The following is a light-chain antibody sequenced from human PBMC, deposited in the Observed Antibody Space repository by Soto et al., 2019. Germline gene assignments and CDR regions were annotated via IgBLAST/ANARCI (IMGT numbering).Light chain of an antibody. J-gene: IGKJ1*01. Sequence: DIQMTQSPSTLSASVGDRVTITCRASQSISTWLAWYQQKPGKAPKLLIYEASSLESGVPSRFSGSGSGTEFTLTISSLQPDDFATYYCQQYYSYSWTFGQETKVEIK. CDR1: QSISTW. V-gene: IGKV1-5*03. CDR2: EAS. CDR3: QQYYSYSWT.